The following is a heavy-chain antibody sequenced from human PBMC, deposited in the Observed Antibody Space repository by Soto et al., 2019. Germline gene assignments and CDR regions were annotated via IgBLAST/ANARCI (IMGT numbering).Heavy chain of an antibody. V-gene: IGHV1-8*01. CDR1: GYTFTSYD. J-gene: IGHJ6*02. CDR3: ARGRVDYGDYEVYYYYYYGMDG. D-gene: IGHD4-17*01. CDR2: MNPNSGNT. Sequence: ASVKVSCKASGYTFTSYDINWVRQATGQGLEWMGWMNPNSGNTGYAQKFQGRVTMTRNTSISTAYMELSSLRSEDTAVYYCARGRVDYGDYEVYYYYYYGMDGWGQGTTVTVSS.